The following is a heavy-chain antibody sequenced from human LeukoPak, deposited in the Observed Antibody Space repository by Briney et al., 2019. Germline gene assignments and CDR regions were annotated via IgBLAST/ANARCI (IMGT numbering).Heavy chain of an antibody. V-gene: IGHV4-39*02. CDR1: GGSISSTPYY. CDR3: ARGPTLKYFHL. J-gene: IGHJ1*01. CDR2: IYYSGTT. Sequence: SETLSLTCTVSGGSISSTPYYWGWIRQPPGKGLGWLGTIYYSGTTYYNPSLKRRVTISVDTSKNQSSLELSSMTASYTAVYYCARGPTLKYFHLWGQGTLVSVSS.